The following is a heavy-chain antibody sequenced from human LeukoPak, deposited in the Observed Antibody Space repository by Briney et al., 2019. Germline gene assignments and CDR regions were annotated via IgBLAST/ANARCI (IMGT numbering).Heavy chain of an antibody. J-gene: IGHJ4*02. Sequence: SETLSLTCAVYGGSFSGYYWSWICQPPGKGLKWIGEINHSGSTNYNPSLKSRVTISVDTSKNQFSLKLSSVTAADTAVYYCAGRYCTNGVCYLYDYWGQGTLVTVSS. CDR2: INHSGST. CDR1: GGSFSGYY. CDR3: AGRYCTNGVCYLYDY. D-gene: IGHD2-8*01. V-gene: IGHV4-34*01.